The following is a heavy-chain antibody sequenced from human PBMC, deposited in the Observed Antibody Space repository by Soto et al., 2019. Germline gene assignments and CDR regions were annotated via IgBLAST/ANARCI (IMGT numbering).Heavy chain of an antibody. J-gene: IGHJ4*02. CDR2: ISSSSSYI. D-gene: IGHD2-15*01. V-gene: IGHV3-21*01. Sequence: EVQLVESGGGLVKPGGSLRLSCAASGFTFSSYSMNWVRQAPGKRLEWVSSISSSSSYIYYADSVKGRFTISRDNAKNSLYLQMNSLRAEDTAVYYCARGVGGSDSWYFDYWGQGTLVTVSS. CDR3: ARGVGGSDSWYFDY. CDR1: GFTFSSYS.